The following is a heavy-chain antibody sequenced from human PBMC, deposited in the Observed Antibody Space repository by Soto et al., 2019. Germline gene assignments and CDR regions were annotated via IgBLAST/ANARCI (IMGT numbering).Heavy chain of an antibody. CDR3: ARAPKQWLVRRNYGMDV. CDR1: GGSISSSNW. CDR2: IYHSGST. D-gene: IGHD6-19*01. Sequence: QVQLQASGPGLVKPSGTLSLTCAVSGGSISSSNWWSWVRQPPGKGLEWIGEIYHSGSTHYNPSLKRQVTISVDKSKTQFSLKLSSGTAADTAVYYCARAPKQWLVRRNYGMDVWGQGTTVTVSS. J-gene: IGHJ6*02. V-gene: IGHV4-4*02.